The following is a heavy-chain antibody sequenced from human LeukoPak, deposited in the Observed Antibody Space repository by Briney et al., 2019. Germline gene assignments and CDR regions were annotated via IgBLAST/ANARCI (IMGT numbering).Heavy chain of an antibody. V-gene: IGHV4-59*01. D-gene: IGHD2-15*01. CDR2: IYYSGST. CDR3: AREKDSPYYYGMDV. CDR1: GGSIRSYY. J-gene: IGHJ6*02. Sequence: SETLSLTCTVSGGSIRSYYWSWIRQPPGKGLEWIGYIYYSGSTNYNPSLKSRVTISVDTSKNQFSLKLSSVTAADTAVYYCAREKDSPYYYGMDVWGQGTTVTVSS.